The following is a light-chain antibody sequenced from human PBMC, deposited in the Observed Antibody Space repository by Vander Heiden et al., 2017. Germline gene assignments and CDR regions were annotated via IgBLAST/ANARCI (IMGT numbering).Light chain of an antibody. V-gene: IGLV2-8*01. J-gene: IGLJ2*01. CDR2: TVT. CDR3: SSYAGNDNLI. Sequence: QSALTQPPSASGSPGQSVTISCTGTSGDIGAYTSVSWYQQKPGKALKLLIFTVTKRPSGVPDRFSGSKSGNTASLTVSGLQAEDEADYYCSSYAGNDNLIFGGGTKLTVL. CDR1: SGDIGAYTS.